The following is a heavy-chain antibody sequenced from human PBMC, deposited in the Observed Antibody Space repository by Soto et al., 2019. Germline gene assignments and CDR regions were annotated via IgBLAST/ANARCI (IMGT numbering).Heavy chain of an antibody. V-gene: IGHV3-30*03. CDR3: ASDYSSDDWYNRFHP. D-gene: IGHD2-21*01. CDR2: LSHNGRST. Sequence: QVQLLESGGGVVQPGRSLSLYCAASGFTINNYGMHWIRQAPGKGLEWVAILSHNGRSTFYGDSVRGRFTVSRDDSKNSLYVEINSVRPEDTDMYNWASDYSSDDWYNRFHPWGQGTLVTVS. J-gene: IGHJ5*02. CDR1: GFTINNYG.